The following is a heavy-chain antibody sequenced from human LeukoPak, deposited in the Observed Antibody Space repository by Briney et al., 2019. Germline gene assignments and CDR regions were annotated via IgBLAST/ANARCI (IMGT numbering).Heavy chain of an antibody. CDR3: ARLYCSSTSCFQFWVY. CDR2: INPDSGGT. Sequence: ASVKVSCKASGYIFTGYYMHWVRQTPGQGLEWMGRINPDSGGTNYAQKFQGRVTMTRNTSISTAYMELSSLRSEDTAVYYCARLYCSSTSCFQFWVYWGQGTLVTVSS. V-gene: IGHV1-2*06. J-gene: IGHJ4*02. CDR1: GYIFTGYY. D-gene: IGHD2-2*01.